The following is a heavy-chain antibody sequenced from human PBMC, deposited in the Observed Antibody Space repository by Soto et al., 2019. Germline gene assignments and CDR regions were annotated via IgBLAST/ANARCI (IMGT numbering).Heavy chain of an antibody. J-gene: IGHJ4*02. V-gene: IGHV1-69*01. CDR2: IIPIFGTA. D-gene: IGHD6-13*01. CDR1: GGTFSSYA. CDR3: ASTLGSSSWYVWLY. Sequence: QVQLVQSGAEVKKPGSSVKVSYKASGGTFSSYAISWVRQAPGQGLEWMGGIIPIFGTANYAQKFQGRVTITADESTSTAYMELSSLRSEDTAVYYCASTLGSSSWYVWLYWGQGTLVTVSS.